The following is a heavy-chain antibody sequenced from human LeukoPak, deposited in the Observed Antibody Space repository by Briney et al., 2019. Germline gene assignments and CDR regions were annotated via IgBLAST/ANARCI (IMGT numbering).Heavy chain of an antibody. J-gene: IGHJ4*02. Sequence: GGSLRLSCAASGFTFNSYEMNWLRQAPGKGLEWVSYISSSGSTIYYADSVKGRFTISRDNAKNSLYLQMNSLRAEDTAVYYYARSIPGPLPDYWGQGTLVTVSS. V-gene: IGHV3-48*03. CDR2: ISSSGSTI. D-gene: IGHD1-20*01. CDR1: GFTFNSYE. CDR3: ARSIPGPLPDY.